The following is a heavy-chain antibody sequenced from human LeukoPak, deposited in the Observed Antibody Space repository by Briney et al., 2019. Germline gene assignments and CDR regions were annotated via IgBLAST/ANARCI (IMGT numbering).Heavy chain of an antibody. CDR3: GKTTVGYSSGQKPAWPVDY. D-gene: IGHD5-18*01. V-gene: IGHV3-23*01. CDR2: IFGSGGSP. Sequence: GGSLRLSCAASGFTFSSYAMHWVRQAPGKGLEWVAGIFGSGGSPHYADPVKGRITISRDNSRNTVYLQINSLRAEDTAVYYCGKTTVGYSSGQKPAWPVDYWGQGTLVTVSS. CDR1: GFTFSSYA. J-gene: IGHJ4*02.